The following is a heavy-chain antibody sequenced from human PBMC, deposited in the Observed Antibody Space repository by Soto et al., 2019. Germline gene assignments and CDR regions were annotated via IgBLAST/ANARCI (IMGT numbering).Heavy chain of an antibody. CDR3: GGPNYDSSGYFDY. CDR1: GGSISSYY. V-gene: IGHV4-59*01. CDR2: MYYSGST. Sequence: SETLSLTCTVSGGSISSYYWSWIRQPPGKGLEWIGYMYYSGSTNYNPSLKSRVTISVDTSKNQISLKLSSVTAADTAAYYCGGPNYDSSGYFDYWGQGTLVTVSS. J-gene: IGHJ4*02. D-gene: IGHD3-22*01.